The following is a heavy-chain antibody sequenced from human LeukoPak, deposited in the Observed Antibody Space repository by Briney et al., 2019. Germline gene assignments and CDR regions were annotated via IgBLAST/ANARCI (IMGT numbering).Heavy chain of an antibody. CDR2: IYPGDSDT. CDR1: GYSFTSYW. CDR3: ARGRAVAGPAPDFDY. D-gene: IGHD6-19*01. Sequence: GESLKISCKGSGYSFTSYWIGWVRQMPGKGQEWMGIIYPGDSDTRYSPSFQGQVTISADKSISTAYLQWSSLKASDTAMYYCARGRAVAGPAPDFDYWGQGTLVTVSS. V-gene: IGHV5-51*01. J-gene: IGHJ4*02.